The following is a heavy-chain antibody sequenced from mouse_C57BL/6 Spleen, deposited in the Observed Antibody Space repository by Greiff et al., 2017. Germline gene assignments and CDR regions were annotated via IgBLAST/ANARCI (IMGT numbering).Heavy chain of an antibody. V-gene: IGHV1-69*01. D-gene: IGHD1-1*01. CDR2: IDPSDSYT. CDR3: ARYDYGSSYERYFDV. J-gene: IGHJ1*03. Sequence: QVQLQQPGAELVMPGASVKLSCKASGYTFTSYWMHWVQQRPGQGLEWIGEIDPSDSYTNYNQKFKGKSTLTVDKSSSTAYMQLSSLTSADSAVYYCARYDYGSSYERYFDVWGTGTTVTVSS. CDR1: GYTFTSYW.